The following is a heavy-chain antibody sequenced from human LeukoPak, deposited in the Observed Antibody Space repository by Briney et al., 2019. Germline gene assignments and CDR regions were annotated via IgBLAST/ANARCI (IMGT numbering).Heavy chain of an antibody. D-gene: IGHD3-3*01. Sequence: PGGSLRLSCAASGFTFRSYWMSWVRQAPGKGLEWVANIKQDGSEKYYVDSVKGRFTISRDNAKNSLYLQMNSLRAEDTAVYYCARKPTSLRFSEWLLCYYYYYMDVWGKGTTVTVSS. CDR1: GFTFRSYW. J-gene: IGHJ6*03. CDR2: IKQDGSEK. CDR3: ARKPTSLRFSEWLLCYYYYYMDV. V-gene: IGHV3-7*01.